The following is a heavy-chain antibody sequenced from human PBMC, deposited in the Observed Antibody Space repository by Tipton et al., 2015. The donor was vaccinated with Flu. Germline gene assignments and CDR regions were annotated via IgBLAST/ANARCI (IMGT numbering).Heavy chain of an antibody. CDR3: ARDPSLGMPEYFDY. Sequence: TLSLTCSVSGDSIGSGYFWGWIRQPPGQGLEWIGNVHRTGNPYYNPSLKSRVTISVDTSKSQFSLQLTSVTAADTAVYYCARDPSLGMPEYFDYWGQGILVTASS. J-gene: IGHJ4*02. V-gene: IGHV4-38-2*02. D-gene: IGHD2-2*01. CDR2: VHRTGNP. CDR1: GDSIGSGYF.